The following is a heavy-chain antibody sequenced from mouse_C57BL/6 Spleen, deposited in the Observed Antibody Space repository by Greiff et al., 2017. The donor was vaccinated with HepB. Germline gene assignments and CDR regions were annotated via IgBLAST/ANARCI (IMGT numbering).Heavy chain of an antibody. D-gene: IGHD2-4*01. V-gene: IGHV1-64*01. CDR3: ARGVYYDYDSYFDY. J-gene: IGHJ2*01. CDR2: IHPNSGST. CDR1: GYTFTSYW. Sequence: QVQLQQSGAELVKPGASVKLSCKASGYTFTSYWMHWVKQRPGQGLEWIGMIHPNSGSTNYNEKFKSKATLTVDKSSSTAYMQLSSLTSEDSAVYYCARGVYYDYDSYFDYWGQGTTLTVSS.